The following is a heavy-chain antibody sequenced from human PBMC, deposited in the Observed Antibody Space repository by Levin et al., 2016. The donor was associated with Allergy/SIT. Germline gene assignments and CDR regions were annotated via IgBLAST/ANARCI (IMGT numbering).Heavy chain of an antibody. V-gene: IGHV4-59*01. CDR3: ARVLGATDSSYYYYYMDV. Sequence: SETLSLTCTVSGGSISSYYWSWIRQPPGKGLEWIGYIYYSGSTNYNPSLKSRVTISVDTSKNQFSLKLSSVTAADTAVYYCARVLGATDSSYYYYYMDVWGKGTTVTVSS. CDR1: GGSISSYY. J-gene: IGHJ6*03. CDR2: IYYSGST. D-gene: IGHD1-26*01.